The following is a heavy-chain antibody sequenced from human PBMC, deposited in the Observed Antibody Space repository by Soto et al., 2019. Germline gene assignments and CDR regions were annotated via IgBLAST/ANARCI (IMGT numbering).Heavy chain of an antibody. V-gene: IGHV1-69*06. D-gene: IGHD4-4*01. Sequence: SVKVSCKASGGTFSSYAISWVRQAPGQGLEWMGGIIPIFGTANYAQKFQGRVTMTADKSTSTVYMELSSLRSEDTAVYYCARGTTVTHYYYYGMDVWGQGTTVTVSS. J-gene: IGHJ6*02. CDR2: IIPIFGTA. CDR3: ARGTTVTHYYYYGMDV. CDR1: GGTFSSYA.